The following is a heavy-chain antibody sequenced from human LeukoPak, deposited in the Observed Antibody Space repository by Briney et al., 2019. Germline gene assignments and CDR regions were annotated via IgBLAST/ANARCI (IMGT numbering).Heavy chain of an antibody. J-gene: IGHJ4*02. CDR3: ARGRREVRDGYNYYDY. Sequence: GSLRLSCAASGFTFSSYEMNWVRQPPGKGPEWVANIKQDESERYSVDSVKGRFTISRDNAKNSLYLQMNSLRAEDTAVYYCARGRREVRDGYNYYDYWGQGTLVTVSS. CDR1: GFTFSSYE. V-gene: IGHV3-7*01. D-gene: IGHD5-24*01. CDR2: IKQDESER.